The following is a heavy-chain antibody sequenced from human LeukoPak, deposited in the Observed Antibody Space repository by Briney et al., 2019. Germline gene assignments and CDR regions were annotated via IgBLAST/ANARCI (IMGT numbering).Heavy chain of an antibody. J-gene: IGHJ4*02. D-gene: IGHD3-22*01. V-gene: IGHV6-1*01. Sequence: SQTLSLTCAISGDSVSSNSAAWNWIRQSPSRGLEWLGRTYYRSKCYNDYAVSVKSRITINPDTSKNQFSLQLNSVTPEDTAVYYCARSPNYYDSSGYLDYWGQGTLVTVSS. CDR2: TYYRSKCYN. CDR1: GDSVSSNSAA. CDR3: ARSPNYYDSSGYLDY.